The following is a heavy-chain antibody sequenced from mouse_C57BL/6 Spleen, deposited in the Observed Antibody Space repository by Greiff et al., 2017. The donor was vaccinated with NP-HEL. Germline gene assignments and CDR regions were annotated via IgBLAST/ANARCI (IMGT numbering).Heavy chain of an antibody. CDR1: GFNIKDYY. Sequence: EVMLVESGAELVKPGASVKLSCTASGFNIKDYYMHWVKQRTEQGLEWIGRIDPEDGETKYAPKFQGKATITADTSSNPAYLQLSRLTSEDTAVYYCALSTMVTTEAWFAYWGQGTLVTVSA. D-gene: IGHD2-2*01. CDR2: IDPEDGET. J-gene: IGHJ3*01. CDR3: ALSTMVTTEAWFAY. V-gene: IGHV14-2*01.